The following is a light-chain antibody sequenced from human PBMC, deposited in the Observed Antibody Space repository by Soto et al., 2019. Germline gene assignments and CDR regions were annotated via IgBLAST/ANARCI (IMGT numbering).Light chain of an antibody. J-gene: IGKJ4*01. V-gene: IGKV3D-20*01. CDR3: QQFDNLIT. Sequence: EIVLTQSPATLSLSPGERATLSCGASQSINNNYLAWYQQKPGLAPRLLIYDASTRAAGIPDRFSGSGSGTDFTLTISRLEPEDFAVYYCQQFDNLITVGGGTKVEIK. CDR2: DAS. CDR1: QSINNNY.